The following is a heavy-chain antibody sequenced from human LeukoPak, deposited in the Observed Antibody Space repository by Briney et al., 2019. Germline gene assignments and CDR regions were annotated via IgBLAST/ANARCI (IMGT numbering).Heavy chain of an antibody. Sequence: KPSETLSLTCTVSGGSISSYYWSWIRQPPGKGLEWIGYIYYSGSTNYNPSLKSRVTISVDTSKNQFSLKLSSVTAADTAVYFCARASLDYDFWSGYVYWGQGTLVTVFS. CDR2: IYYSGST. CDR3: ARASLDYDFWSGYVY. V-gene: IGHV4-59*01. J-gene: IGHJ4*02. CDR1: GGSISSYY. D-gene: IGHD3-3*01.